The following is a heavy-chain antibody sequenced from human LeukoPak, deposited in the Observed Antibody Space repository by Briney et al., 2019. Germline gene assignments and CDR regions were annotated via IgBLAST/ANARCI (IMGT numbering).Heavy chain of an antibody. D-gene: IGHD1-26*01. V-gene: IGHV3-30*04. CDR3: AKGVGATIYYYYMDV. J-gene: IGHJ6*03. CDR2: ISYDGSNK. Sequence: PGGSLRLSCAASGFTFSSYAMHWVRQAPGRGLEWVAVISYDGSNKYYADSVKGRFTISRDNSKNTLYLQMNSLRAEDTALYYCAKGVGATIYYYYMDVWGKGTTVTISS. CDR1: GFTFSSYA.